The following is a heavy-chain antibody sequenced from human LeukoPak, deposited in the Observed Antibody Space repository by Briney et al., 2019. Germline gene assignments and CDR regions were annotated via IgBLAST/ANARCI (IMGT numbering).Heavy chain of an antibody. CDR2: IGSRSSSI. Sequence: GGSLRLSCAASGFTFSSYSMNWVRQAPGKGLEWVSSIGSRSSSIFYADLVKGRFTISRDNAKNSLYLQMNSLRAEDTAVYYCAREQTGEGFDYWGQGTLVTVSS. J-gene: IGHJ4*02. V-gene: IGHV3-21*01. CDR3: AREQTGEGFDY. D-gene: IGHD7-27*01. CDR1: GFTFSSYS.